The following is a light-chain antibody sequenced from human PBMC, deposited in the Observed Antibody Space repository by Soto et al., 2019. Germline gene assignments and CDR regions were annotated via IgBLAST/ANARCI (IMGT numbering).Light chain of an antibody. J-gene: IGLJ3*02. CDR2: EVT. V-gene: IGLV2-23*02. CDR1: GTDVGTYNF. Sequence: QSVLTQPASVSGSPEQSITISCTGSGTDVGTYNFVSWFQRHPGKAPQLIIYEVTERPSGVSPRFSGSKSVNTASLTISGLRAEDEADYFCCSFAGRKTWVFGGGTKLTVL. CDR3: CSFAGRKTWV.